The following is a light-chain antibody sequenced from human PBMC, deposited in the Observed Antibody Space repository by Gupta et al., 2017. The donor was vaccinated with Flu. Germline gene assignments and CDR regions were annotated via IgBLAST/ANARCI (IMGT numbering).Light chain of an antibody. Sequence: QSALTQPASVSGSPGQSITISCTGTSRDVGRSDYVSWYQQHPDKAPKLISYDVTNRPSGVSSRFSGSKSGNTASLTISGLQAEDETDYYCSSYTSGSTLYVFGTGTKVTVL. CDR2: DVT. V-gene: IGLV2-14*01. CDR3: SSYTSGSTLYV. J-gene: IGLJ1*01. CDR1: SRDVGRSDY.